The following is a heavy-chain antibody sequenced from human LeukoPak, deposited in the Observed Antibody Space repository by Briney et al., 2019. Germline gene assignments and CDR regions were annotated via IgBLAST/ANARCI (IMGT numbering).Heavy chain of an antibody. D-gene: IGHD1-26*01. Sequence: GESLKISCKGSGYSFTTYSIGWVGQMPGKGLEWMGIIYPGDSDTRYSPSFQGQVTISADKSISTAYLQWSSLKASDTAMYYCARHWGESGSYSDYYYYMDVWGKGTMVTVSS. V-gene: IGHV5-51*01. CDR2: IYPGDSDT. CDR1: GYSFTTYS. J-gene: IGHJ6*03. CDR3: ARHWGESGSYSDYYYYMDV.